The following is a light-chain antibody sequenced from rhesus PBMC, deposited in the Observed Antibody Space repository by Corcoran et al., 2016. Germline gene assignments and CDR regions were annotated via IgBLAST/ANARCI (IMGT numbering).Light chain of an antibody. V-gene: IGKV1-25*01. J-gene: IGKJ2*01. Sequence: DIQMTQSPSSLSASVGDRVTITCRASQGISNNFAWYQQKPGKVPKPLIYKASTLQSGIPSRVRGSGSGTDFPLTISSLQPEDFATYYCQHGFGILYSFGQGAKVEIK. CDR2: KAS. CDR3: QHGFGILYS. CDR1: QGISNN.